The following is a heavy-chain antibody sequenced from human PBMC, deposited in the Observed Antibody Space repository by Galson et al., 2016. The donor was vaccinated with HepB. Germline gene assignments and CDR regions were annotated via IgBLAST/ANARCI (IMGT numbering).Heavy chain of an antibody. Sequence: SLRLSCAASGFTFSNYAMNWVRQAPGKGLEWVAVISYDGSNKYYADSVKGRFTLSRDNSKNTLYLQMNSPRPEDTAVYYCAKDSFYDFWDAATDYYYMDVWGKGTTVTVSS. CDR2: ISYDGSNK. CDR1: GFTFSNYA. J-gene: IGHJ6*03. CDR3: AKDSFYDFWDAATDYYYMDV. D-gene: IGHD3-3*01. V-gene: IGHV3-30-3*01.